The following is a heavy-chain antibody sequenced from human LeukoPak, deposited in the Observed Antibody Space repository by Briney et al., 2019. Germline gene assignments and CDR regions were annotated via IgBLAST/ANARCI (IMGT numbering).Heavy chain of an antibody. CDR3: ARDQSGWYLGFDI. D-gene: IGHD6-19*01. CDR2: ISDGGSST. Sequence: GGSLRLSCEASGFTLSSYGMNWVRQAPGKGLEWVSYISDGGSSTFYADSGKGRFTSSRDNAKNSLFLQMDSLRVEDTALYYCARDQSGWYLGFDIWGQGAMVTVSS. V-gene: IGHV3-48*03. CDR1: GFTLSSYG. J-gene: IGHJ3*02.